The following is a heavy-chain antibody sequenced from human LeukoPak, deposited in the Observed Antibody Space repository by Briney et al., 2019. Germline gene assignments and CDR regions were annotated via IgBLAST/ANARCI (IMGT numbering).Heavy chain of an antibody. D-gene: IGHD3-10*01. CDR1: GGSFSGYY. CDR3: ARVRGPFDY. Sequence: KTSETLSLTCAVYGGSFSGYYWSWIRQPPGKGLEWIGEINHSGSTNYNPSLKSRVTTSVDTSKNQFSLKLSSVTAADTAVYYCARVRGPFDYWGQGTLVTVSS. V-gene: IGHV4-34*01. J-gene: IGHJ4*02. CDR2: INHSGST.